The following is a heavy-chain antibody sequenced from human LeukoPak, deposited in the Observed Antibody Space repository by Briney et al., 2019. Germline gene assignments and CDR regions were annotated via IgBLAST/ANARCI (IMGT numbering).Heavy chain of an antibody. Sequence: GGSLTLSCVASGFTFSTYAMSWVRHPPHKGLELDSAISGSCGTTYYEDSVKGRFTISRDNSKNTLYLQMNRLRAEEPAVYYCAKDRDYSPVSWGRGTLVGVSS. CDR1: GFTFSTYA. J-gene: IGHJ5*02. D-gene: IGHD4-17*01. CDR2: ISGSCGTT. V-gene: IGHV3-23*01. CDR3: AKDRDYSPVS.